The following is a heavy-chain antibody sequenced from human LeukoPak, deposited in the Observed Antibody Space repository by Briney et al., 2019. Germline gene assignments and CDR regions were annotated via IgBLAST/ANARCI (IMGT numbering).Heavy chain of an antibody. CDR2: INPGGGTT. V-gene: IGHV1-46*01. D-gene: IGHD6-13*01. J-gene: IGHJ4*02. CDR1: GYTFTSYY. Sequence: ASVKVSCKSSGYTFTSYYIHWVRQAPGQGLEWMGIINPGGGTTSYPQKFQGRVTMTRDTSTSTVYLELSSLRSEDTAAFYCARGYSSSVHYWGQGTLVTVSS. CDR3: ARGYSSSVHY.